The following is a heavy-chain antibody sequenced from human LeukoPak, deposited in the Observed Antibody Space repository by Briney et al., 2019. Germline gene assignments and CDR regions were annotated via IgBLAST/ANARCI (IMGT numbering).Heavy chain of an antibody. CDR3: AKANYGDYGGGLDY. J-gene: IGHJ4*02. V-gene: IGHV3-9*01. D-gene: IGHD4-17*01. CDR2: ISWNSGSI. Sequence: PGGSLRLSCAASGFTFDDYAMHWVRQAPGKGLEWVSGISWNSGSIGYADSVKGRFTISRDNAKNSLYLQMNSLRAEDTALYYCAKANYGDYGGGLDYWGQGTLVTVSS. CDR1: GFTFDDYA.